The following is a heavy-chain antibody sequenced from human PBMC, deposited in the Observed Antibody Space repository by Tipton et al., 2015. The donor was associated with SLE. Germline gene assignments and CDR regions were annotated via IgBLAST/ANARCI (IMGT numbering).Heavy chain of an antibody. Sequence: QLVQSGAEVKKPGSSVKVSCKASGGTFSSYAISWVRQAPGQGLEWMGGIIPIFGTANYAQKFQGRVTITANESTSTAYMELSSLRYEDTAVYFGARDRVDYYDSSSPWALDIWGQGTMVTVSS. CDR2: IIPIFGTA. CDR3: ARDRVDYYDSSSPWALDI. J-gene: IGHJ3*02. D-gene: IGHD3-22*01. V-gene: IGHV1-69*01. CDR1: GGTFSSYA.